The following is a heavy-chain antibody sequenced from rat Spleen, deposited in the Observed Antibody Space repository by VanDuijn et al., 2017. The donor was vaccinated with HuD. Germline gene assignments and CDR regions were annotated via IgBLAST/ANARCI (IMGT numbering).Heavy chain of an antibody. J-gene: IGHJ3*01. CDR2: ISSGGGGT. D-gene: IGHD4-3*01. CDR3: ARQDTSGYSNWFTY. Sequence: EVQLVESGGGLVQPGRSLKLSCAASGFTFSSFPMAWVRQAPKKGLEWVASISSGGGGTYYPDSVKGRFTVSRENAKSTLYFLMDSLRSEDTATYYCARQDTSGYSNWFTYWGQGTLVTVSS. CDR1: GFTFSSFP. V-gene: IGHV5-25*01.